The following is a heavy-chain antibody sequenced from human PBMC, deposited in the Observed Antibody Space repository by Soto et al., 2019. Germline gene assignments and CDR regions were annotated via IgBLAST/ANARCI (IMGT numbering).Heavy chain of an antibody. J-gene: IGHJ4*02. CDR2: IFSNDEK. CDR1: GFSLSNARMG. CDR3: ARTNYVWGSYRAFDY. V-gene: IGHV2-26*01. D-gene: IGHD3-16*02. Sequence: QVTLKESGPVLVKPTETLTLTCTVSGFSLSNARMGVSWIRQPPGKALEWLAHIFSNDEKSYSTSLKSRLTISKDTSKSQVVLTMTNMDPVDTATYYCARTNYVWGSYRAFDYWGQGTLVTVSS.